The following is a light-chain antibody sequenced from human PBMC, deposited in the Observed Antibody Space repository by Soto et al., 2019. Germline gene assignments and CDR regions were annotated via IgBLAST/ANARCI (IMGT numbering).Light chain of an antibody. V-gene: IGLV6-57*04. CDR1: SGSIASDY. CDR2: ENA. J-gene: IGLJ7*01. CDR3: QSYDGVNLV. Sequence: NFMLTQPHSVSDSPGKTVTISCTRSSGSIASDYVQWYQQRPGSAPTLVIYENAERASGVPDRFSGSVVRSSNTASLTISGLETDDEADYYCQSYDGVNLVFGGGTQLTVL.